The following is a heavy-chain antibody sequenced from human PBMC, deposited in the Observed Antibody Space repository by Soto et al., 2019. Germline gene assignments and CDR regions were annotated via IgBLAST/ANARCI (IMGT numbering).Heavy chain of an antibody. CDR2: IYYSGST. J-gene: IGHJ5*02. CDR3: ARSVDP. V-gene: IGHV4-31*03. CDR1: GGSIRSGGYY. Sequence: QVQLQESGPGLVKPSHTLSLTCTVSGGSIRSGGYYWSWIRQHPGKVMEWIGHIYYSGSTYYNPSIKRRVTISVDTAKNQFSRKLSSVTASDTAVYYCARSVDPWGQGTLVTVSS.